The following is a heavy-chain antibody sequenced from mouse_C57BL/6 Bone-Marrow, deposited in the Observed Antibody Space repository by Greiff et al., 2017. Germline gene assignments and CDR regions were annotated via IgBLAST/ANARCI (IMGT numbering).Heavy chain of an antibody. Sequence: VKLVESGPELVKPGASVKISCKASGYAFSSSWMNWVKQRPGKGLEWIGRIYPGDGDTNYNGKFKGKATLTADKSSSTAYMHLSSLTSEDSAVXFCANYYGSSYNGYFDVWGTGTTVTVSS. D-gene: IGHD1-1*01. CDR1: GYAFSSSW. V-gene: IGHV1-82*01. CDR3: ANYYGSSYNGYFDV. J-gene: IGHJ1*03. CDR2: IYPGDGDT.